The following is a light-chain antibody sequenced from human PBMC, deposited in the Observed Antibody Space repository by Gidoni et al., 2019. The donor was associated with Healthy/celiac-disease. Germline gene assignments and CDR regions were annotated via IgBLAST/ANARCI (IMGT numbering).Light chain of an antibody. Sequence: DMQMTQSPSSLSASVGDRGTITCRESQGISNYVAWYQQKPGKVPKLLIYAASTLQSGVPARFSGSGSGTDFTLNISSLQPEDVATYYCRKYNSAPRTFGQGTKVEIK. CDR3: RKYNSAPRT. V-gene: IGKV1-27*01. J-gene: IGKJ1*01. CDR1: QGISNY. CDR2: AAS.